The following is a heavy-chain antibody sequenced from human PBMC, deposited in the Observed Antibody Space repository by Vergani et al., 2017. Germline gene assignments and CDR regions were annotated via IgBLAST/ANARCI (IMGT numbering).Heavy chain of an antibody. V-gene: IGHV4-4*07. CDR3: ARDQYSYGYEPYYYYYYMDV. Sequence: QVQLQESGPGLVKPSETLSLTCTVSGGSISSYYWSWIRQPAGKGLEWIGRIYTSGSTNYNPSLKSRVTMSVDTSKNQFSLKLSSVTAADTAVYYFARDQYSYGYEPYYYYYYMDVWGKGTTVTVSS. CDR2: IYTSGST. J-gene: IGHJ6*03. CDR1: GGSISSYY. D-gene: IGHD5-18*01.